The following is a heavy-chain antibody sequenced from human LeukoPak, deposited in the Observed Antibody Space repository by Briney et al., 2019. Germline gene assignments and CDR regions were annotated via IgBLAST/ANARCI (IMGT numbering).Heavy chain of an antibody. CDR3: ARGRKRPRASTIFGVVTQGGSYYYYMDV. J-gene: IGHJ6*03. Sequence: ASVKVSCKASGYTFTSYGISWVRQAPGQGLEWMGWMNPNSGNTGYAQKFQGRVTMTRNTSISTAYMELSSLRSEDTAVYYCARGRKRPRASTIFGVVTQGGSYYYYMDVWGKGTTVTVSS. V-gene: IGHV1-8*02. CDR1: GYTFTSYG. CDR2: MNPNSGNT. D-gene: IGHD3-3*01.